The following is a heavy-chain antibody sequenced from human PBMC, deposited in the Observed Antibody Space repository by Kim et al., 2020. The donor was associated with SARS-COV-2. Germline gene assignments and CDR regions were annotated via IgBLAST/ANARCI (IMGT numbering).Heavy chain of an antibody. J-gene: IGHJ5*02. CDR1: GFTFSSYA. CDR3: ARGKSDLFDTGGVRNWVDP. V-gene: IGHV3-30*04. D-gene: IGHD2-8*02. Sequence: GGSLRLSCAASGFTFSSYAMHWVRQAPGKGLEWVAVISYDGSNKYFVDSVQGRFTISRDNSKNTLYLQMNSLRAEDTAVYYCARGKSDLFDTGGVRNWVDPWGQGTLVTVSS. CDR2: ISYDGSNK.